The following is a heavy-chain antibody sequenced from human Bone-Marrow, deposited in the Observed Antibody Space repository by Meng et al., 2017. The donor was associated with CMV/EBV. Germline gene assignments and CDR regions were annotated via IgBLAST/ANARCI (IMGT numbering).Heavy chain of an antibody. CDR1: GYTFTSYY. V-gene: IGHV1-46*01. CDR2: INPSGGST. D-gene: IGHD3-10*01. J-gene: IGHJ6*02. CDR3: ARDLWGADGSGHNYYYYGMDV. Sequence: ASVKVSCKASGYTFTSYYMHWVRQAPGQGLEWMGIINPSGGSTSYAQKFQGRVTMTRDTSTSTVYMELSSLRSEDTAVYYCARDLWGADGSGHNYYYYGMDVWAQGTTVTVSS.